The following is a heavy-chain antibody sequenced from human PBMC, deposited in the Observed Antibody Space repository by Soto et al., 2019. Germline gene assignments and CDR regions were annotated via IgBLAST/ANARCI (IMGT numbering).Heavy chain of an antibody. CDR3: ARESRGGRYFQH. J-gene: IGHJ1*01. V-gene: IGHV3-21*01. CDR1: GFTFSSYS. Sequence: EVQLVESGGGLVKPGESLRLSCAASGFTFSSYSMNWVRQAPGKGLAWVASISSSSSYIYYVDSVKGRFTISRDIAKKSLYLQMNSLRAEDTAVYYCARESRGGRYFQHWGQGTLVTVSS. D-gene: IGHD3-16*01. CDR2: ISSSSSYI.